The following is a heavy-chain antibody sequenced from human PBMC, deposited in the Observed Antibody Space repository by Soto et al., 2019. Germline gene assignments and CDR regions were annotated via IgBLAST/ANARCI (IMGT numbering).Heavy chain of an antibody. V-gene: IGHV4-39*01. CDR3: ARLGWGDGDSDY. Sequence: HLQLQESGPGLVKPSETLSLTCSVSGGSIDKSNYFWGWIRQPPGKGLEWIGSILYSGTTSYNSSIKSRVTISVDTSRNQFSLTLTSVTAADTAGYYCARLGWGDGDSDYWGQGTLVTVSS. CDR2: ILYSGTT. J-gene: IGHJ4*02. CDR1: GGSIDKSNYF. D-gene: IGHD2-21*01.